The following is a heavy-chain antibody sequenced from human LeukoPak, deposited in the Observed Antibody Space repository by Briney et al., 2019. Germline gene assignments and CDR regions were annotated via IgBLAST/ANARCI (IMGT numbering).Heavy chain of an antibody. D-gene: IGHD6-19*01. Sequence: PGGSLRLSCAASGFTFSSYAMHWVRQAPGKGLEWVAVVSYDGSNKYCADSVKGRFTISRDNSKNTLYLQMNSLRAEDTAVYYCARAVRAVADLDYWGQGTLVTVSS. CDR2: VSYDGSNK. CDR1: GFTFSSYA. J-gene: IGHJ4*02. CDR3: ARAVRAVADLDY. V-gene: IGHV3-30*04.